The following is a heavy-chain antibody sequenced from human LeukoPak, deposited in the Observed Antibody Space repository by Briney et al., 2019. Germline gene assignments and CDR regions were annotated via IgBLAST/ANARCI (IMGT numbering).Heavy chain of an antibody. CDR1: GFTFSSYA. CDR3: ARDLYYDFWSGYHYGMDV. Sequence: GGSLRLSCAASGFTFSSYAMSWVRQAPGKGLEWVAVIWYDGSNKYYADSVKGRFTISRDNSKNTLYLQMNSLRAEDTAVYYCARDLYYDFWSGYHYGMDVWGQGTTVTVSS. D-gene: IGHD3-3*01. V-gene: IGHV3-33*08. J-gene: IGHJ6*02. CDR2: IWYDGSNK.